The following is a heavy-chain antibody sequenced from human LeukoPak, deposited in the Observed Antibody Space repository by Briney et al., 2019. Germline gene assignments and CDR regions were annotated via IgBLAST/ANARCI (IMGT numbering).Heavy chain of an antibody. V-gene: IGHV1-2*02. CDR2: INPNSGGT. CDR1: GYTFTGYY. D-gene: IGHD3-10*01. CDR3: ARGQGMVRGVIMTCYYYYGMDV. J-gene: IGHJ6*02. Sequence: ASVKVSCKASGYTFTGYYMHWVRQAPGQGLEWMGWINPNSGGTNYAQKFQGRVTMTRDTSISTAYMELSRLRSDDTAVYYCARGQGMVRGVIMTCYYYYGMDVWGQGTTVTVSS.